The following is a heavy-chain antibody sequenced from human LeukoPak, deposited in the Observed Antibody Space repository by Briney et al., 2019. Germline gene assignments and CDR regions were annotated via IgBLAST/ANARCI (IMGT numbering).Heavy chain of an antibody. J-gene: IGHJ6*02. CDR3: ARDPRFLEWSYYYYYGMDV. D-gene: IGHD3-3*01. V-gene: IGHV1-18*01. CDR2: ISAYNGNT. CDR1: GYTFTSCG. Sequence: ASVKVSCKASGYTFTSCGISWVRQAPGQGLEWMGWISAYNGNTNYAQKLQGRVTMTTDTSTSTAYMELRSLRSDDTAVYYCARDPRFLEWSYYYYYGMDVWGQGTTVTVSS.